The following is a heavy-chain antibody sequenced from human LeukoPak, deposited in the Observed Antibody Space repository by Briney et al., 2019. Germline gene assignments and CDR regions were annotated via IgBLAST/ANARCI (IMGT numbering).Heavy chain of an antibody. CDR2: ISGSGGST. CDR3: AEDRPAGYCSSTSCYSSADY. CDR1: GFTFSSYA. Sequence: PGGSLRLSCAASGFTFSSYAMSWVRQAPVKGLEWVSAISGSGGSTYYADSVKGRFTISRDNSKNTLYLQMNSLRAEDTAVYYCAEDRPAGYCSSTSCYSSADYWGQGTLVTVSS. J-gene: IGHJ4*02. V-gene: IGHV3-23*01. D-gene: IGHD2-2*03.